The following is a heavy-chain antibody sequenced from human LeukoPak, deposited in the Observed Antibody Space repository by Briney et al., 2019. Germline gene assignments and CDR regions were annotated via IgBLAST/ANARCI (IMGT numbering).Heavy chain of an antibody. V-gene: IGHV3-23*01. CDR2: ISYSGLTT. CDR1: GFTFSNYA. J-gene: IGHJ4*02. Sequence: GGSLRHSCAASGFTFSNYALIWLRQAPGRGLEWVSLISYSGLTTDYADSVKGRFTVSRDNSKNTLSLQMNSLNADDTAVYYCAKHVRTNVWFFDSWGQGTLITVSS. CDR3: AKHVRTNVWFFDS. D-gene: IGHD3-9*01.